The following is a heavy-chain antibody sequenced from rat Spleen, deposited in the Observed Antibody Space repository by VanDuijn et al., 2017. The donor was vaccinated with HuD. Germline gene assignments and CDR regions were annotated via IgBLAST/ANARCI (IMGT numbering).Heavy chain of an antibody. CDR2: ISYDGTAA. CDR1: GFTFRNYY. D-gene: IGHD1-10*01. J-gene: IGHJ4*01. V-gene: IGHV5-22*01. CDR3: ARPHNYRYVMDV. Sequence: EVQLVESGGGLVQPGRSMKVSCAASGFTFRNYYMAWVRQAPTKGLEWVASISYDGTAAYYRDSVKGRFTISRDNAKSTLYLQMNSLRSEDTATYYCARPHNYRYVMDVWGQGASVTVSS.